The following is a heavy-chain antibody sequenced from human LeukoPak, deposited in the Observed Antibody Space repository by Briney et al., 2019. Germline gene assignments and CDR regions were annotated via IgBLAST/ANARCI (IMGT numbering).Heavy chain of an antibody. J-gene: IGHJ4*02. CDR1: GYTFTDHY. V-gene: IGHV1-69-2*01. Sequence: ASVKVSCKASGYTFTDHYMHWVQQAPGKGLEWMGRVDHKDGETIYVEKFQGRVTISADTSTDTAYMELTSLRSEDTAVYYCATGSSGWPYYFDYWGQGTLVTVSS. CDR2: VDHKDGET. D-gene: IGHD6-19*01. CDR3: ATGSSGWPYYFDY.